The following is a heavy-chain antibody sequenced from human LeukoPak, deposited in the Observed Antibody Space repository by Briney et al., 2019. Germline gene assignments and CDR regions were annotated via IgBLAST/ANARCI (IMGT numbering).Heavy chain of an antibody. CDR1: GFTISSNY. CDR2: IYSGGST. V-gene: IGHV3-66*01. J-gene: IGHJ4*02. CDR3: ARRRGDGYNFGTIDY. D-gene: IGHD5-24*01. Sequence: GGSLRLSCAASGFTISSNYMSWVRQPPGKGLEWVSVIYSGGSTYYADSVKGRFTISRDNSKNTLYLQMNSLRAEDTAVYYCARRRGDGYNFGTIDYWGQGTLVTVSS.